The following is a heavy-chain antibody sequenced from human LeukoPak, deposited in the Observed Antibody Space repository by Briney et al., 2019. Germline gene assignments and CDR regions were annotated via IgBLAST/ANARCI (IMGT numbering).Heavy chain of an antibody. CDR3: ARRRFGRYCSGGSCFGYEIGY. Sequence: SETLSLTCTVSGGSISGSSYYWGWIRQPPGKGLEWIGSIYYSGSTYYNPSLKSRVTISVDTSKNQFSLKLSSVTAADTAVYYCARRRFGRYCSGGSCFGYEIGYWGQGTLVTVSS. CDR1: GGSISGSSYY. V-gene: IGHV4-39*01. J-gene: IGHJ4*02. CDR2: IYYSGST. D-gene: IGHD2-15*01.